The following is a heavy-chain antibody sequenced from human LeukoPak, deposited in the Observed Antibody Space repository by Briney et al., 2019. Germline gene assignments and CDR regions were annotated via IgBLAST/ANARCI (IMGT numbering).Heavy chain of an antibody. CDR3: AKLRSYDFWRGYYDY. CDR2: LSGCGGFT. J-gene: IGHJ4*02. V-gene: IGHV3-23*01. Sequence: GGSLRLSCAASGFTFSSYALTWARQAPGKGLEWVSVLSGCGGFTHYADSVKGRFTISRDNSKNTLYLQLNSLRAEDTAVYYCAKLRSYDFWRGYYDYWGQGTLVPVSS. CDR1: GFTFSSYA. D-gene: IGHD3-3*01.